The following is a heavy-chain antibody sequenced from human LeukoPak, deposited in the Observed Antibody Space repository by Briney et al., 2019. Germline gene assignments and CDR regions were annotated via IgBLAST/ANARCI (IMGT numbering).Heavy chain of an antibody. CDR2: INWNGGST. D-gene: IGHD1-26*01. J-gene: IGHJ4*02. Sequence: GGSLRLSCAASGFTFDDYAMSWVRQAPGKGLEWVSGINWNGGSTSYADSVKGRFTISRDNAKNSLYLQMNSLRAEDTALYYCARGSGANLYTHSFHYWGQGTLVTVSS. CDR3: ARGSGANLYTHSFHY. V-gene: IGHV3-20*04. CDR1: GFTFDDYA.